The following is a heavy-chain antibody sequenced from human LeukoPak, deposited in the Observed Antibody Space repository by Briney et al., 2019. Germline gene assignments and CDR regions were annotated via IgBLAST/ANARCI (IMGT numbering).Heavy chain of an antibody. CDR2: IYYSGST. D-gene: IGHD6-19*01. CDR3: ARGAVAGKMSWFDP. V-gene: IGHV4-30-4*01. Sequence: SQTLSLTCTVSGGSISSGDYYWSWIRQPPGKGLEWIGYIYYSGSTNYNPSLKSRVTISVDTSKNQFSLNLSSVTAADTAVYYCARGAVAGKMSWFDPWGQGALVTVSS. CDR1: GGSISSGDYY. J-gene: IGHJ5*02.